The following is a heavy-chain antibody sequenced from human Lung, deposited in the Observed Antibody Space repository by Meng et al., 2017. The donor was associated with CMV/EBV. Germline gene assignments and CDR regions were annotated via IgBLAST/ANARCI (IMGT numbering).Heavy chain of an antibody. V-gene: IGHV3-7*01. J-gene: IGHJ4*02. D-gene: IGHD6-6*01. CDR1: GFTFREYW. Sequence: GEXLKISCIVSGFTFREYWMNWVRQATGTGLEWLASIKPDGSDTYYVDSVKGRFTISRDNAKNSVHLQMNSLRAEDTAVYYCFARPIDYWGQGTLVTVSS. CDR2: IKPDGSDT. CDR3: FARPIDY.